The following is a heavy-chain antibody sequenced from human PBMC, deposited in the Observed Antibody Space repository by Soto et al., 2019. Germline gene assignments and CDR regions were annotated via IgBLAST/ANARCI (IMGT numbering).Heavy chain of an antibody. CDR2: INPSGGST. CDR1: GYTFTSYY. CDR3: ARANSYGDYAYYYYGMDV. Sequence: ASVKVSCKASGYTFTSYYMHWVRQAPGQGLEWIGIINPSGGSTSYAQKFQGRVTMTRDTSTSTVYMELSSLRSEDTAVYYCARANSYGDYAYYYYGMDVWGQGTTVTVSS. V-gene: IGHV1-46*01. D-gene: IGHD4-17*01. J-gene: IGHJ6*02.